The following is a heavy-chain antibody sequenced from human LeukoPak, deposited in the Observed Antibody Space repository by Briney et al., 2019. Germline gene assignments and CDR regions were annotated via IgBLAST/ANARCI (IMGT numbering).Heavy chain of an antibody. J-gene: IGHJ4*02. CDR3: ARGGIAAAGN. D-gene: IGHD6-13*01. V-gene: IGHV3-74*01. Sequence: GGSLRLSCAASGFTVSSNYMSWVRQAPGKGLVWVSRINSDGSSTSYADSVRGRFTISRDNAKNTLYLQMNSLRAEDTAVYYCARGGIAAAGNWGQGTLVTVSS. CDR2: INSDGSST. CDR1: GFTVSSNY.